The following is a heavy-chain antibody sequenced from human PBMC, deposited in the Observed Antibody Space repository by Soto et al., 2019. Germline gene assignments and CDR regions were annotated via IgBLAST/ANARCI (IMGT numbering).Heavy chain of an antibody. CDR3: ARMETFGSLNWFDP. CDR1: GESLDGNY. D-gene: IGHD3-16*01. V-gene: IGHV1-2*02. Sequence: CEECGESLDGNYRRWVRQENGQGLEWMGWINPNSGGTNYAQKFQGRVTMTRDISIATAYMELSSLRSDDTAIYYCARMETFGSLNWFDPWGQRTLV. J-gene: IGHJ5*02. CDR2: INPNSGGT.